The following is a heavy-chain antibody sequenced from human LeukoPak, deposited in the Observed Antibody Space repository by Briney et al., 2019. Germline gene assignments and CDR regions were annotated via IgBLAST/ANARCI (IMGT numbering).Heavy chain of an antibody. CDR2: TSASGDT. J-gene: IGHJ5*02. CDR1: GDHITSNY. Sequence: PSETLSLTCTVSGDHITSNYWTWIRQPPGKRLEWLVYTSASGDTNYNPSLKSRVTISLDTSKNQFSLKLSSVTAEDTAVYYCARLMRQVASAIYPSFDPWGQGTPVTVSS. CDR3: ARLMRQVASAIYPSFDP. V-gene: IGHV4-4*09. D-gene: IGHD3-16*01.